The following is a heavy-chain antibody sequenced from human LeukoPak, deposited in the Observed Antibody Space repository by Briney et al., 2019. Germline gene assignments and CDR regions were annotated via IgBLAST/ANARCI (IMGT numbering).Heavy chain of an antibody. Sequence: PMASVKVSCKASGYTFTKYDIHWVRQAPRQRLEWMGWISPYIGNTHYSQKLQGRVTMTTHTSTTTAYMELRSLRSDDTGVYYCARFTPRLSREKFDYWGQGTLVTVSS. CDR2: ISPYIGNT. D-gene: IGHD3-3*02. CDR3: ARFTPRLSREKFDY. J-gene: IGHJ4*02. V-gene: IGHV1-18*01. CDR1: GYTFTKYD.